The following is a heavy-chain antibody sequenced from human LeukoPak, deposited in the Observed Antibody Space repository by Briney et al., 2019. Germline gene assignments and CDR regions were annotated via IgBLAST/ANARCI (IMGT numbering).Heavy chain of an antibody. V-gene: IGHV3-30*02. CDR2: IRYDGSNK. Sequence: GGSLRLSCAASGFTFSGYGMHWVRQAPGKGLEWVAFIRYDGSNKYYADSVKGRFTISRDNSKNTLYLQMNSLRAEDTAVYYCAKGGGYEAQYYYYYLDVWGKGTTVTISS. CDR1: GFTFSGYG. CDR3: AKGGGYEAQYYYYYLDV. J-gene: IGHJ6*03. D-gene: IGHD5-12*01.